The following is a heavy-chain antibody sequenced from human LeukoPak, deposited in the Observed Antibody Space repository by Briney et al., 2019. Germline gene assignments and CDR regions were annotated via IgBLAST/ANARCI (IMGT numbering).Heavy chain of an antibody. V-gene: IGHV3-48*03. CDR2: ISSSASTV. D-gene: IGHD3-10*01. CDR3: ARDPTYYYGSGTYSHYYGMDV. J-gene: IGHJ6*02. Sequence: GGSLRLSCAASGFIFSSYEMNWVRQAPGKGLEWVSYISSSASTVHYADSVKGRFTVSRDNAKNSLYLQMNSLGAEDTAVYYCARDPTYYYGSGTYSHYYGMDVWGQGTTVTVSS. CDR1: GFIFSSYE.